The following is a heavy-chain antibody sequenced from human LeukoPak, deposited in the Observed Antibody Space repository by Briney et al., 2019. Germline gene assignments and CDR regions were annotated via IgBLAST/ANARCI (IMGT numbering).Heavy chain of an antibody. CDR1: GFTVSSNY. D-gene: IGHD6-19*01. Sequence: GGSLRLSCAASGFTVSSNYMSWVRQAPGKGLEWVSVIYSGGSTYYAESVKGRFTISRDNYKNTLYLQMNSLRAEDTAVYYCARARVSSGWYGFFDYWGQGTLVTVSS. CDR2: IYSGGST. V-gene: IGHV3-53*01. CDR3: ARARVSSGWYGFFDY. J-gene: IGHJ4*02.